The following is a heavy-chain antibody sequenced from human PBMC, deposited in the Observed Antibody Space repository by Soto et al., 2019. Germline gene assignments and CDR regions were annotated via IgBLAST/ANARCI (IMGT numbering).Heavy chain of an antibody. J-gene: IGHJ4*02. Sequence: SETLSLTCTVSGGSISSSSYYWGWIRQPPGKGLEWIGSIYYSGSTYYNPSLKSRVTISVDTSKNQFSLKLSSVTAADTAVYYCARRDSSGYKYYLDYWGQGTLVTVSS. CDR3: ARRDSSGYKYYLDY. V-gene: IGHV4-39*01. CDR2: IYYSGST. D-gene: IGHD3-22*01. CDR1: GGSISSSSYY.